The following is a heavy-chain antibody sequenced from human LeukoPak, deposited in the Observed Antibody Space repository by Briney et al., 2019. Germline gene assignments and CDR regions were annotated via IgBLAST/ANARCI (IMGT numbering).Heavy chain of an antibody. CDR2: ISGSGGSL. CDR3: AKLMGSLDAWGSFRFSFDS. CDR1: GFTFSSYA. J-gene: IGHJ4*02. V-gene: IGHV3-23*01. D-gene: IGHD3-16*02. Sequence: GGSLRLSCAASGFTFSSYAMSWVRLAPGKGLDWVSTISGSGGSLYYADSVRGRFTISRDNSKNTLYLQMNSLRAKDTAVYYCAKLMGSLDAWGSFRFSFDSWGQGTLVTVSS.